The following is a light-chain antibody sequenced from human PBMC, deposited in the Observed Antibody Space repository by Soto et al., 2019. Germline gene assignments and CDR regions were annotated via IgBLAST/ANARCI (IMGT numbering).Light chain of an antibody. Sequence: QSALTQPPSASGSPGQSVTISCTGTSSDVGGYHYVSWYQQYPGRAPKLMIYEVTKRPSGVPDRFSGYKSGNTASLTVSGLQAEDEADYSCSSYAASNNFYFVFGGGTKLTVL. J-gene: IGLJ3*02. CDR3: SSYAASNNFYFV. V-gene: IGLV2-8*01. CDR2: EVT. CDR1: SSDVGGYHY.